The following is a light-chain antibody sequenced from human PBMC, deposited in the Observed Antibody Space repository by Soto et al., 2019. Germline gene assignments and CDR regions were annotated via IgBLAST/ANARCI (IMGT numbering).Light chain of an antibody. CDR2: AAS. CDR3: QQTASTPYT. Sequence: DTQMTQSPSSLSASVGDRVTITCRASQSINTYLNWYQQKPGEAPNLLIYAASILQSGVPPRFSGSGPETHFTLTINSLQPEDFAPYYCQQTASTPYTFGQGT. CDR1: QSINTY. V-gene: IGKV1-39*01. J-gene: IGKJ2*01.